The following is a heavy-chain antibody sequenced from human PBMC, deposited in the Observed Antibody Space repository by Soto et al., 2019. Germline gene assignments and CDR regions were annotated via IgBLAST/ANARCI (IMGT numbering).Heavy chain of an antibody. CDR3: SNLGSADSDISYHYDH. J-gene: IGHJ5*02. CDR2: SRDKAHSYTT. V-gene: IGHV3-72*01. Sequence: GGSLRLSCAASGFSLSDHYMDWVRQSPGQGLEWVGRSRDKAHSYTTEYAASVKGRFSISRDDSGNSLYLQMNSLKTDDAAVYYCSNLGSADSDISYHYDHWGQGALVTVSS. D-gene: IGHD3-22*01. CDR1: GFSLSDHY.